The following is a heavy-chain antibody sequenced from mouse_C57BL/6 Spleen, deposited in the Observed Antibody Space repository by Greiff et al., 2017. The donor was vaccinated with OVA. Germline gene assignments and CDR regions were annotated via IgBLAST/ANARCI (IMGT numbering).Heavy chain of an antibody. Sequence: EVQLVESGPELVKPGASVKIPCKASGYTFTDYNMDWVKQSHGKSLEWIGDINPNNGGTIYNQKFKGKATLTVDKSSSTAYMELRSLTSEDTAVYYCARGYYYGSSSYWYFDVWGTGTTVTVSS. CDR2: INPNNGGT. D-gene: IGHD1-1*01. V-gene: IGHV1-18*01. CDR1: GYTFTDYN. CDR3: ARGYYYGSSSYWYFDV. J-gene: IGHJ1*03.